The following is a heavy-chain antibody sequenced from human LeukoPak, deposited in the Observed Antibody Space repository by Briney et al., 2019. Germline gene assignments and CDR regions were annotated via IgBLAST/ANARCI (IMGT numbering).Heavy chain of an antibody. CDR3: ARDPNWNEQGDY. CDR2: IIPIFGTA. J-gene: IGHJ4*02. Sequence: SVKVSCKASGGTFSSYAISWVRQAPGQGLEWMGGIIPIFGTANYAQKFQGRVTITADESTSTAYMELSSLRSEDTAVYYCARDPNWNEQGDYWGQGTLVTVSS. D-gene: IGHD1-1*01. CDR1: GGTFSSYA. V-gene: IGHV1-69*13.